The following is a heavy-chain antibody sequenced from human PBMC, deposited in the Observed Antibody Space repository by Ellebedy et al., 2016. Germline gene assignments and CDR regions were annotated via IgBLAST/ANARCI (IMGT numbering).Heavy chain of an antibody. V-gene: IGHV3-33*01. J-gene: IGHJ4*02. CDR3: ARDDKAAAALDY. CDR2: IWYDGNNK. D-gene: IGHD6-13*01. CDR1: GFTFSSYD. Sequence: GESLKISCAASGFTFSSYDMHWVRQAPGKGLEWVALIWYDGNNKYYADSVKGRFTISRDNSKNTLYLQMNSLRAEDTAVYYCARDDKAAAALDYWGQGTLVTVSS.